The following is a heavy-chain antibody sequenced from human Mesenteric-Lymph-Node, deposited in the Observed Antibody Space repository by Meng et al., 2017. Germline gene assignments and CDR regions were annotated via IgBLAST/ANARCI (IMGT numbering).Heavy chain of an antibody. J-gene: IGHJ4*02. D-gene: IGHD5-12*01. CDR2: IYYSGST. V-gene: IGHV4-30-4*01. Sequence: QVQLQESGLGLVKPSQTLSLICTVSGGSISSGDYYWSWIRQPPGKGLEWIGYIYYSGSTYYNPSLKSRVTISVGTSKNQFSLRLSSVTAADTAVYYCARDLGVATSIAGFVYWGQGTLVTVSS. CDR1: GGSISSGDYY. CDR3: ARDLGVATSIAGFVY.